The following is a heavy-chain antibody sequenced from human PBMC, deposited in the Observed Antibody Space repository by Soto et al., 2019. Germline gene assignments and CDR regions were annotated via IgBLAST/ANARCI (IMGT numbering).Heavy chain of an antibody. D-gene: IGHD6-13*01. Sequence: GESLKISFKASGYSFTTYWIGWVRQMPGKGLEWMGIIYPGDSDTRYSPSLQGQVTISADKSISTAYLQWSSLKASDSAMFYCARKDIAGNSVDFWGQGTLVTVSS. CDR2: IYPGDSDT. CDR1: GYSFTTYW. V-gene: IGHV5-51*01. J-gene: IGHJ4*02. CDR3: ARKDIAGNSVDF.